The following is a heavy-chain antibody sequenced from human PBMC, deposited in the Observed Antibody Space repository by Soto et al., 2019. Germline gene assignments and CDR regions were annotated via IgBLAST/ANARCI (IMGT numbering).Heavy chain of an antibody. CDR3: ARDRGRGYCTGGLCYLGLEH. D-gene: IGHD2-8*02. V-gene: IGHV3-30-3*01. Sequence: GGSLRFSCAASGFTFSHFAMHWVRQAPGKGLEWISVISFNATNGFFADSVKGRFSISRDNSANRLYLQMTNLRPEDTAIYYCARDRGRGYCTGGLCYLGLEHRDPGNPVTVSS. CDR2: ISFNATNG. CDR1: GFTFSHFA. J-gene: IGHJ1*01.